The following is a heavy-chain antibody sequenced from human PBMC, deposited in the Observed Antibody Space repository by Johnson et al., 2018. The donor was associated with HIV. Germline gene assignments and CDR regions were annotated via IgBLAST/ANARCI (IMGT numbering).Heavy chain of an antibody. Sequence: MQLVESGGGVVQPGRFLRLFCAASGFTFSGYPMHWVRQAPGKGLEWVAVISSDGTNKYYADSVKGRFTISRDNPKNTLYLQMNSLRAEDTAVYYCARGGKDHAFDIWGQGTMVTVSS. CDR3: ARGGKDHAFDI. V-gene: IGHV3-30*04. CDR1: GFTFSGYP. J-gene: IGHJ3*02. D-gene: IGHD3-16*01. CDR2: ISSDGTNK.